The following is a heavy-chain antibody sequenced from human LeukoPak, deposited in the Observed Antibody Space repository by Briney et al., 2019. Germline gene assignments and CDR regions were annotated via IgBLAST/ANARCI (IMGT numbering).Heavy chain of an antibody. Sequence: GGSLRLSCAASGFTFNNYWIHWVRQVPGKGLVWVGRIKSNTNGGTSDYAAPVKGRFAISRDDSKNTLYLQMNSLKPEDTAMYYCTTHSVTVSGTHFWGQGALVTVSS. CDR2: IKSNTNGGTS. CDR3: TTHSVTVSGTHF. CDR1: GFTFNNYW. D-gene: IGHD1-7*01. V-gene: IGHV3-15*07. J-gene: IGHJ4*01.